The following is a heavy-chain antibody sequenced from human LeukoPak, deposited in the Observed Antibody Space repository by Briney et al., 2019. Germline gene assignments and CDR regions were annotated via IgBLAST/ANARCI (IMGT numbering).Heavy chain of an antibody. J-gene: IGHJ4*02. Sequence: SETLSLTCTVSGGSLSSYYWSWIRQPPGKGLEWIGYIYTSGSTNYNPSLKSRVTISVDTSKNQFSLKLSSVTAADTAVYYCARVRPDWEDEDWGQGTLVTVSS. D-gene: IGHD3/OR15-3a*01. CDR1: GGSLSSYY. V-gene: IGHV4-4*08. CDR3: ARVRPDWEDED. CDR2: IYTSGST.